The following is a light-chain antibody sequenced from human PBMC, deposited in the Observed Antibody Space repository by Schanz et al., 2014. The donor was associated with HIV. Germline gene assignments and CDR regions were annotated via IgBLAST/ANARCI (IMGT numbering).Light chain of an antibody. CDR1: SSDVGTYNY. CDR3: SSYTSSSTWV. Sequence: QSVLTQPASVSGSPGQSITISCTGTSSDVGTYNYVTWYQQHPGKAPKVMIYNVSNRPSGVSNRFSGSKSGNTASLTISGLQADDEADYYCSSYTSSSTWVFGGGTKLTVL. J-gene: IGLJ3*02. CDR2: NVS. V-gene: IGLV2-14*03.